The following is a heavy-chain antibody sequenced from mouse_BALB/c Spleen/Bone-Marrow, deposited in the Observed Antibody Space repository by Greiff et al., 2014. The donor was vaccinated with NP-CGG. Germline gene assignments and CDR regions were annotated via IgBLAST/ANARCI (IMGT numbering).Heavy chain of an antibody. CDR2: IDPANGYT. CDR1: GFNIKDIH. Sequence: EVQLQQSGAELVKPGASVRLSCTASGFNIKDIHIHWMKQRPEQGLEWIGRIDPANGYTKFDPKFQDKATITADTSSNTANLQLGSLTSEDTAVYYCASSGTGGYFDCWGQGTTLTVSS. J-gene: IGHJ2*01. V-gene: IGHV14-3*02. CDR3: ASSGTGGYFDC. D-gene: IGHD3-3*01.